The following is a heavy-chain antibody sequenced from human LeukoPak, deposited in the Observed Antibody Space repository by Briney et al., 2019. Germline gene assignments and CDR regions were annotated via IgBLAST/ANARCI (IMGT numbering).Heavy chain of an antibody. V-gene: IGHV3-7*01. J-gene: IGHJ4*02. CDR2: IKQDGSEK. Sequence: PGGSLRLSCAASGFTFSSYWMSWVRQAPGKGLEWVANIKQDGSEKYYVDSEKGRFTISRDNAKNSLYLQMNSLRAEDTAVYYCARDTDYGGNSGFDYWGQGTLVTVSS. CDR1: GFTFSSYW. CDR3: ARDTDYGGNSGFDY. D-gene: IGHD4-23*01.